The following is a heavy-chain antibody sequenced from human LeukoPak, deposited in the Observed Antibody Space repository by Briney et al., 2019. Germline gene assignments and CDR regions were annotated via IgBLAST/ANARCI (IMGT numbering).Heavy chain of an antibody. CDR1: GYTFTGYY. CDR2: INPNSGGT. CDR3: ARDSDTAMVTAPDY. J-gene: IGHJ4*02. D-gene: IGHD5-18*01. Sequence: GASVKVSCKASGYTFTGYYMHWVRQAPGQGLEWMGWINPNSGGTNYAQKFQGRVTMTRDTSISTAYMELSRLRSDDTAVYYCARDSDTAMVTAPDYWGQGTLVTVSS. V-gene: IGHV1-2*02.